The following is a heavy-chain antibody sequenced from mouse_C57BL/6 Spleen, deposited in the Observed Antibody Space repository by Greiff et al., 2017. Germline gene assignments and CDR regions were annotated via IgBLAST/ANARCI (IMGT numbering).Heavy chain of an antibody. CDR2: ISSGGSYT. CDR3: ARHEGSSGAWFAD. D-gene: IGHD3-2*02. CDR1: GFTFSSYG. V-gene: IGHV5-6*01. Sequence: EVHLVESGGDLVKPGGSLKLSCAASGFTFSSYGMSWVRQTPDKRLEWVGTISSGGSYTYYPDSVKGRFTISRDNAKNTLYLQMSSLKSEDTAMYYWARHEGSSGAWFADWGKGTLVTVSA. J-gene: IGHJ3*01.